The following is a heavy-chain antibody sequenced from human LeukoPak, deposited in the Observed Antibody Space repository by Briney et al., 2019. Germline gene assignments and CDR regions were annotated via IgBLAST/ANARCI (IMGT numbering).Heavy chain of an antibody. CDR2: IDHDGINT. CDR1: GFTFSTYW. V-gene: IGHV3-74*01. J-gene: IGHJ4*02. D-gene: IGHD4-17*01. Sequence: GGSLRLSCAASGFTFSTYWMHWVRQAPGKGLVWVSRIDHDGINTYYADSVKGRFSVSRDNAKNSLYLQMNGLRAEDTAVYYCARDPPIPGDYEGDLDYWGQGTLVTVSS. CDR3: ARDPPIPGDYEGDLDY.